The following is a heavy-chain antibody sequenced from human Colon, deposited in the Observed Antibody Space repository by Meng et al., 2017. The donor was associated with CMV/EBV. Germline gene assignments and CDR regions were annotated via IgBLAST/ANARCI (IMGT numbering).Heavy chain of an antibody. J-gene: IGHJ4*02. Sequence: GESLKISCAVSGLTFSDYVLHWVRQAPGKGLEWISSFDSETEGTIYYADSVKGRFTISRDSSTNTVDLQMNSLRADDTAVYYCHGFGGNSYWGQGTLVTVSS. CDR2: FDSETEGTI. V-gene: IGHV3-48*03. CDR3: HGFGGNSY. D-gene: IGHD3-3*01. CDR1: GLTFSDYV.